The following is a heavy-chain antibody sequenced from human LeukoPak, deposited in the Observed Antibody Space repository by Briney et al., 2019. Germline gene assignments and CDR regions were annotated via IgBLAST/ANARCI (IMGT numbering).Heavy chain of an antibody. CDR2: ISGSGGST. D-gene: IGHD3-3*02. CDR3: AKDRSQQLAKFDY. V-gene: IGHV3-23*01. CDR1: GFTFSSYG. Sequence: GSLRLSCAASGFTFSSYGMSWVRQAPGKGLEWVSVISGSGGSTFYADSVKGRFTISRDNSKNTLYLQMNSLRAEDTAVYYCAKDRSQQLAKFDYWGQGTLVIVSS. J-gene: IGHJ4*02.